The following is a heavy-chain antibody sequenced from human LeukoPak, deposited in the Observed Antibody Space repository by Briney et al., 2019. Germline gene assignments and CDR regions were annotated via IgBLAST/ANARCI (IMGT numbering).Heavy chain of an antibody. V-gene: IGHV3-74*01. CDR2: INSDGSST. Sequence: PGGSLRLSCAASGFTFTNYWIHWVRQAPGKGLVWVSHINSDGSSTPYADSVKGRFTLSRDNAKNMLYLQMNNLRAEDTAVYYCARGHSGSYSRTFDYWGQGILDSVPS. D-gene: IGHD1-26*01. CDR3: ARGHSGSYSRTFDY. J-gene: IGHJ4*02. CDR1: GFTFTNYW.